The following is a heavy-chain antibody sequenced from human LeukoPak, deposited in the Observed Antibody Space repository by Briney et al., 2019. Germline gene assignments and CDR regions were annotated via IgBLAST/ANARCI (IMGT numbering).Heavy chain of an antibody. CDR1: GGSISSSSYY. J-gene: IGHJ4*02. D-gene: IGHD1-26*01. CDR2: IYYSGST. Sequence: SETLSLTCTVSGGSISSSSYYWGWIRQPPGKGLEWIGSIYYSGSTYYNPSLKSRVTISVDTSKNQFSLKLSSVTAADTAVYYCARVPDLVGATHPLDYWGQGTLVTVSS. V-gene: IGHV4-39*07. CDR3: ARVPDLVGATHPLDY.